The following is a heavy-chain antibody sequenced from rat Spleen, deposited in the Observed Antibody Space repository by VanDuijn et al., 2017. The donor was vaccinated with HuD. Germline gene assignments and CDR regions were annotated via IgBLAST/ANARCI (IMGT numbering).Heavy chain of an antibody. J-gene: IGHJ3*01. V-gene: IGHV5-25*01. D-gene: IGHD5-1*01. CDR2: ISPSTGTT. CDR3: ARGTGTYFDY. CDR1: GFTFSDYY. Sequence: EVQLVESGGGLVQPGRSLKLSCAASGFTFSDYYMAWVRQAPTRGLEWVASISPSTGTTYYPDSVKGRFTISRDNAKNTLYLQMDSLRSEDTATYYCARGTGTYFDYWGQGTLVTVSS.